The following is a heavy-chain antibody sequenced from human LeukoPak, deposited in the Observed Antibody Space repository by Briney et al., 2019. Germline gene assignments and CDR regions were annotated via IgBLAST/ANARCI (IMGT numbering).Heavy chain of an antibody. Sequence: SETLSLTCTVSGYSISSGYYWGWIRQPPGKGLEWVGSIYHSGSTYYNPSLKSRVTISVDTSKNQISLKLSSVTAADTAVYYCASLPDYYDSIGLFFDYWGQGTLVTVSS. V-gene: IGHV4-38-2*02. J-gene: IGHJ4*02. D-gene: IGHD3-22*01. CDR2: IYHSGST. CDR1: GYSISSGYY. CDR3: ASLPDYYDSIGLFFDY.